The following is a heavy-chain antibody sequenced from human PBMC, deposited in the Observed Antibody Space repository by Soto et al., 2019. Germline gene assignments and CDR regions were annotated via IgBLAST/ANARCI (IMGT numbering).Heavy chain of an antibody. Sequence: SVKISCKASGGTFSSYAISWERQAPGQGLEWMGGIIPIFGTANYAQKFQGRVTITADESTGTAYMELSRLRAEDTAVYYCARGYDSSGILKGAFDIWGQGTMVTVSS. CDR3: ARGYDSSGILKGAFDI. CDR1: GGTFSSYA. D-gene: IGHD3-22*01. V-gene: IGHV1-69*13. J-gene: IGHJ3*02. CDR2: IIPIFGTA.